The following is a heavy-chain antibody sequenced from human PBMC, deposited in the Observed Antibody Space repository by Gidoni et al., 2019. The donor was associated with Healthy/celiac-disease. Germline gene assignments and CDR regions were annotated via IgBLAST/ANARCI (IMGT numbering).Heavy chain of an antibody. CDR3: AREYYDYIWGSYLPGAFDI. CDR1: GLTFSSYW. CDR2: IKQDGSEK. J-gene: IGHJ3*02. D-gene: IGHD3-16*02. V-gene: IGHV3-7*04. Sequence: EVQLVESGGGLVQPGGSLRLSCAASGLTFSSYWMSWVRQAPGKGLEWVANIKQDGSEKYYVDSVKGRFTISRDNAKNSLYLQMNSLRAEDTAVYYCAREYYDYIWGSYLPGAFDIWGQGTMVTVSS.